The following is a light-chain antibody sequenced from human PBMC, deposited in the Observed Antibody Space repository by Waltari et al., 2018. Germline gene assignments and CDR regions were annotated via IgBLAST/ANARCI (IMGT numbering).Light chain of an antibody. Sequence: EIVLTQSPATLSLSPGERATLSCRASQSVRNYLAWYQQKPGQAPRLLIFDASNRATGIPARFSGSGSGTDFTLTISSLEPEDSAVYYCQQRSNWPLTFGGGTKVEIK. CDR2: DAS. CDR1: QSVRNY. CDR3: QQRSNWPLT. J-gene: IGKJ4*01. V-gene: IGKV3-11*01.